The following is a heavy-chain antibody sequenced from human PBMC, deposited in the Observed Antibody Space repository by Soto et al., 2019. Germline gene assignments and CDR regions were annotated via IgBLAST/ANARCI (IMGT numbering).Heavy chain of an antibody. CDR3: ATRGLYCGGDCYPYYYYGMDV. V-gene: IGHV1-3*01. CDR2: INAANGNT. J-gene: IGHJ6*02. Sequence: ASVKVSCKASGYTFTTYATHWVRQAPGQRLEWMGWINAANGNTKYSQKFQGRVTITRDTSASTAYMELSSLRSEDTAVYYCATRGLYCGGDCYPYYYYGMDVWGQGTTVTVSS. CDR1: GYTFTTYA. D-gene: IGHD2-21*02.